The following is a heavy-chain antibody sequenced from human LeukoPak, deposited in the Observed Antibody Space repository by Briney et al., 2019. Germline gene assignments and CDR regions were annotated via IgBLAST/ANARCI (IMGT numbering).Heavy chain of an antibody. Sequence: KPGGSLSLSCAASGFTFSSYSMNWVRQAPGKGLEWVSSISSSSSYIYYADSVKGRFTISRDNAKNSLYLQMNSLRAEDTAVYYCAKLLPGIVGASRAEDYWGQGTLVTVSS. D-gene: IGHD1-26*01. CDR3: AKLLPGIVGASRAEDY. V-gene: IGHV3-21*01. J-gene: IGHJ4*02. CDR1: GFTFSSYS. CDR2: ISSSSSYI.